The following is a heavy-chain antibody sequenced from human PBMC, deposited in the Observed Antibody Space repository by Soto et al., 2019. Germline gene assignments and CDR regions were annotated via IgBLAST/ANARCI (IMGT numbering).Heavy chain of an antibody. CDR1: GGSFSGYY. CDR3: ARDGYSSSWYVVVPKYYYYGMDV. Sequence: PSETLSLTCAVYGGSFSGYYWSWIRQPPGKGLEWIGEINHSGSTNYNPSLKSRVTISVDTSKNQFSLKLSSVTAADTAVYYCARDGYSSSWYVVVPKYYYYGMDVWGQGTTVT. V-gene: IGHV4-34*01. CDR2: INHSGST. J-gene: IGHJ6*02. D-gene: IGHD6-13*01.